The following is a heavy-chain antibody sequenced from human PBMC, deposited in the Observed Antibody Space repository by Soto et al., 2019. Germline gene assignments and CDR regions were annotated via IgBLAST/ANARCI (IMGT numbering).Heavy chain of an antibody. CDR3: ARGTVYYCPNDKCGFVFDH. V-gene: IGHV4-31*03. J-gene: IGHJ4*02. D-gene: IGHD2-8*01. CDR2: IDTNGDT. Sequence: QVQLQESGSGLLKPSQTLSLDCSVSGDSLRRGFHHWSWIRQTPGKGLQLIGYIDTNGDTHYDPSLRDRLNMSIVTTESRFSLKVTSVTAADTAVYYCARGTVYYCPNDKCGFVFDHWGQGAVVTV. CDR1: GDSLRRGFHH.